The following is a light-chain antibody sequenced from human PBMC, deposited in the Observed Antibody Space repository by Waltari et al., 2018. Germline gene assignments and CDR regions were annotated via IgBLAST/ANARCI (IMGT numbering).Light chain of an antibody. Sequence: EVVLTQSPVSLSVSPGDRATLSCRASQTISSSYIAWYQRRHGQAPRLLIYAASTRADGVPDRFGGSGSGTHFTLTINGLEPEDVAVYYCQHYSLSPWKFGRGTTV. J-gene: IGKJ4*02. V-gene: IGKV3-20*01. CDR3: QHYSLSPWK. CDR2: AAS. CDR1: QTISSSY.